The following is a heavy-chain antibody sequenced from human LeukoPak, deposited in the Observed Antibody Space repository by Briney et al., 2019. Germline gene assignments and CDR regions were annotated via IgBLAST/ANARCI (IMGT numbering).Heavy chain of an antibody. CDR3: ARSAYGSSFDS. D-gene: IGHD6-6*01. J-gene: IGHJ5*01. V-gene: IGHV1-46*01. CDR2: INPSGGRT. Sequence: GASVTVSFKASGYTFTIYYMHWVRQTPGQGMEWMGVINPSGGRTSYAQKFQGRVTMTTDMSTSTVYMELSSLRSEGTAVYYCARSAYGSSFDSWGQGTLVTVSS. CDR1: GYTFTIYY.